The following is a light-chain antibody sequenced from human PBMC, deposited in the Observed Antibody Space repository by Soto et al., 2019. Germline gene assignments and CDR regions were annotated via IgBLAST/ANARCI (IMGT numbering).Light chain of an antibody. CDR3: QQYISGWT. CDR1: QGISSY. V-gene: IGKV1-8*01. J-gene: IGKJ1*01. CDR2: AAS. Sequence: AIRMTQSPSSLSASTGDRVTITCRASQGISSYLAWYQQKPGKAPKLLIYAASTLQSGVPSRFSGSGSGTDFTLTISCLQSDDFATYYCQQYISGWTFGQGTKVDIK.